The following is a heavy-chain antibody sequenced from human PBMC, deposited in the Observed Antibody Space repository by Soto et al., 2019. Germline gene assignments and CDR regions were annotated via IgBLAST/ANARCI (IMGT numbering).Heavy chain of an antibody. V-gene: IGHV1-69*13. CDR3: ARAGDIVVVVAATTGYYYGMDV. D-gene: IGHD2-15*01. CDR1: GGTFSSYA. CDR2: IIPIFGTA. J-gene: IGHJ6*02. Sequence: GASVKVSCKASGGTFSSYAISWVRQAPGQGLEWMGGIIPIFGTANYAQKFQGRVTITADESTSTAYMELSSLRSEDTAVYYCARAGDIVVVVAATTGYYYGMDVWAKGPRSPS.